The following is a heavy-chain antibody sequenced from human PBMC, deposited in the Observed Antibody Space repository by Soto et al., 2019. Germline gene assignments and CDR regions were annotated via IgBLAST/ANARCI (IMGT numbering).Heavy chain of an antibody. V-gene: IGHV1-69*13. CDR3: ARRNFKYGDLYYFDY. CDR1: GGTFSSYA. D-gene: IGHD4-17*01. Sequence: SVNVSCTASGGTFSSYAISWVRQAPGQGLEWMGGIIPIFGTANYAQKFQGRVTITADESTSTAYMELSSLRSEDTAVYYCARRNFKYGDLYYFDYWGQGTLVTVSS. J-gene: IGHJ4*02. CDR2: IIPIFGTA.